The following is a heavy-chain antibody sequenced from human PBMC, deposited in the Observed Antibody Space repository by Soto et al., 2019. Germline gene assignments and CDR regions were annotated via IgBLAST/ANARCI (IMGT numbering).Heavy chain of an antibody. CDR1: GYTFTSYG. CDR2: ISAYNGNT. D-gene: IGHD4-4*01. V-gene: IGHV1-18*04. CDR3: ARTSGGQKLDYFDY. Sequence: ASVKVSCKASGYTFTSYGISWVRQAPGQGLEWMGWISAYNGNTNYAQKLQGRVTMTTDTSTSTAYMELRSLRSDDTAVYYCARTSGGQKLDYFDYWGQGTLVTVSS. J-gene: IGHJ4*02.